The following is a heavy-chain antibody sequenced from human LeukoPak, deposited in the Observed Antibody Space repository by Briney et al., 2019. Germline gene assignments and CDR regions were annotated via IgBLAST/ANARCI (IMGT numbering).Heavy chain of an antibody. CDR2: IWYDGSDK. Sequence: PGGSLRLSCAASGFTFRSHGMPWVRQAPGKGLEWVAVIWYDGSDKYYADSVKGRFTISRDNSKNTLYLQMNSLRAEDTAIYYCARDRGTTVTTGAKCHFDFWGQGTLVTVSS. J-gene: IGHJ4*02. CDR1: GFTFRSHG. V-gene: IGHV3-33*01. CDR3: ARDRGTTVTTGAKCHFDF. D-gene: IGHD4-11*01.